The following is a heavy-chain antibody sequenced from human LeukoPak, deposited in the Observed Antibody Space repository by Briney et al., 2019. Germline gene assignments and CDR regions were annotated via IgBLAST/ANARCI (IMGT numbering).Heavy chain of an antibody. J-gene: IGHJ3*02. D-gene: IGHD4-17*01. V-gene: IGHV1-69*13. Sequence: GASVKVSCKASGYTFTGYYMHWVRQAPGQGLEWMGGIIPIFGTANYAQKFQGRVTITADESTSTAYMELSSLRSEDTAVYYCARVRVPYGDWDAFDIWGQGTMATVSS. CDR2: IIPIFGTA. CDR3: ARVRVPYGDWDAFDI. CDR1: GYTFTGYY.